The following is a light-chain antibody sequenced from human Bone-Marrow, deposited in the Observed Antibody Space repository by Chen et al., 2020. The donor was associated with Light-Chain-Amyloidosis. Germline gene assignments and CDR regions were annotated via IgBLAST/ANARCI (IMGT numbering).Light chain of an antibody. CDR2: RDT. CDR3: SSYRSSSTWV. Sequence: SYELTQPPSVSVSPGQTARITCSGDDLPTKYAYWYQQKPGQAPVLVIHRDTERRSGISERFSGSSSGTTATLTISGLQAEDEADYYCSSYRSSSTWVFGGGTKLTVL. CDR1: DLPTKY. V-gene: IGLV3-25*03. J-gene: IGLJ3*02.